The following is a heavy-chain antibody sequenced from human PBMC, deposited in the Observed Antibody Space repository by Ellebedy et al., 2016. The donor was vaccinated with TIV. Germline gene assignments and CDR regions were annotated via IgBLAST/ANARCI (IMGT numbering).Heavy chain of an antibody. CDR3: ARVPRGELLFGPAVDY. CDR1: GYTFTSYD. V-gene: IGHV1-8*01. CDR2: MNPNSGNT. D-gene: IGHD1-26*01. J-gene: IGHJ4*02. Sequence: ASVKVSCXASGYTFTSYDINWVRQATGQGLEWMGWMNPNSGNTGYAQKFQGRVTMTRNTSISTAYMELRSLRSDDTAVYYCARVPRGELLFGPAVDYWGQGTLVTVSS.